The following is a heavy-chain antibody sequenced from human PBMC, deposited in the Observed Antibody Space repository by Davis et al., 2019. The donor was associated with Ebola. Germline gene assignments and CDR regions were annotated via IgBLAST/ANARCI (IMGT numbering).Heavy chain of an antibody. D-gene: IGHD3-10*01. J-gene: IGHJ4*02. CDR1: GYTFTSYY. Sequence: ASVQVSCKASGYTFTSYYMHWVRQAPGQGLEWMGIINPSGGSTSYAQKFQGRVTMTRDTSTSTVYMELSSLRSEDTAVYYCARDYYGSGSYSSIDYWGQGTLVTVSS. V-gene: IGHV1-46*01. CDR3: ARDYYGSGSYSSIDY. CDR2: INPSGGST.